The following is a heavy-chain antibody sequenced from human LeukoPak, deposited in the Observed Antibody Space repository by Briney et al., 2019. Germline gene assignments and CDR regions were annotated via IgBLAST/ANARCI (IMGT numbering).Heavy chain of an antibody. CDR2: ISAYNGNT. D-gene: IGHD3-9*01. Sequence: ASVKVSCKASGYTFTSYGISWVRQAPGQGLEWMGWISAYNGNTNYAQKLQGRVTMTTDTSKSTAYMELRSLRSDDTAVYYCARDADILTGTNNWFDPWGQGTLVTVSS. CDR1: GYTFTSYG. V-gene: IGHV1-18*01. CDR3: ARDADILTGTNNWFDP. J-gene: IGHJ5*02.